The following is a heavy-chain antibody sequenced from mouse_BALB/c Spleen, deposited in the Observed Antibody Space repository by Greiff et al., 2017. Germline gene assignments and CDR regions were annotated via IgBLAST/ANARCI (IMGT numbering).Heavy chain of an antibody. Sequence: EVHLVESGGGLVQPGGSMKLSCVASGFTFSNYWMNWVRQSPEKGLEWVAEIRLKSNNYATHYAESVKGRFTISRDDSKSSVYLQMNNLRAEDTGIYYCTCDYDGTGFAYWGQGTLVTVSA. CDR1: GFTFSNYW. J-gene: IGHJ3*01. V-gene: IGHV6-6*02. CDR3: TCDYDGTGFAY. D-gene: IGHD2-4*01. CDR2: IRLKSNNYAT.